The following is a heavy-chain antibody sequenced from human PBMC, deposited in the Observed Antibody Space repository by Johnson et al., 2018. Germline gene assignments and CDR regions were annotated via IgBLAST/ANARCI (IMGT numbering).Heavy chain of an antibody. V-gene: IGHV3-74*01. Sequence: VQLQESGGGLVQPGGSLRLSCVASEFTFSPYWMHWVRQAPGKGLVWVSHINGDGTTTIYADSVKGRFTISRDNSKNTLYLQMNSLRAEDTAVYFCARDRGNPDSFDIWGQGTIVTVSS. CDR2: INGDGTTT. D-gene: IGHD1-14*01. CDR1: EFTFSPYW. CDR3: ARDRGNPDSFDI. J-gene: IGHJ3*02.